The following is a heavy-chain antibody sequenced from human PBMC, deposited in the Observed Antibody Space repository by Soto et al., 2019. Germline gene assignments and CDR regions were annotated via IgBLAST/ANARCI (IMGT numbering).Heavy chain of an antibody. CDR2: TPASGPT. D-gene: IGHD3-3*01. CDR3: ARDADFGPENPKSWAIDL. CDR1: GVSTRGSEW. V-gene: IGHV4-4*02. Sequence: QVQLQQSGPGLVKPSGTLSLTCAVSGVSTRGSEWWTWVRQAPGKGLEWIAETPASGPTNYNTSLQSRVXSXLXXSKSQLPRTIIAVTAADTTVYFCARDADFGPENPKSWAIDLWGQGTMVMVSS. J-gene: IGHJ3*01.